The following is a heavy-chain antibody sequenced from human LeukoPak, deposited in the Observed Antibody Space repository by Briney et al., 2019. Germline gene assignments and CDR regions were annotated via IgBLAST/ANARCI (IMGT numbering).Heavy chain of an antibody. CDR1: GFTFSSYW. J-gene: IGHJ4*02. D-gene: IGHD3-22*01. Sequence: GGSLRLSCAASGFTFSSYWMSWVRQAPGKGLEWVANIKQDGSEKYYVDSVKGRFTISRDNAKNSLYLQMNSLRAEDTAVYYCARVVTMIVVVITGPTFDYWGQGTLVTVSS. CDR2: IKQDGSEK. V-gene: IGHV3-7*01. CDR3: ARVVTMIVVVITGPTFDY.